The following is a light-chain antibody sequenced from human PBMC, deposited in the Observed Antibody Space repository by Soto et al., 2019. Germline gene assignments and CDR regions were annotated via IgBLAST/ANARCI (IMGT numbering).Light chain of an antibody. CDR3: QQRSNWPPIT. CDR1: QSVSSY. V-gene: IGKV3-11*01. J-gene: IGKJ5*01. Sequence: EIVLTQSPGTLSLSPGERAILSYRASQSVSSYLAWYQQKPGQAPRLLIYDASNRATGIPARFSGSGSGTDFTLTISSLEPEDFAVYYCQQRSNWPPITFGQGTRLEIK. CDR2: DAS.